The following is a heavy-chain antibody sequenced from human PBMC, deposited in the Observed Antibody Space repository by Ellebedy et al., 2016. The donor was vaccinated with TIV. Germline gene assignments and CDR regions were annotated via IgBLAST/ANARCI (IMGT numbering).Heavy chain of an antibody. CDR3: TTRVTAKQSQH. V-gene: IGHV3-15*07. D-gene: IGHD2-21*02. J-gene: IGHJ1*01. CDR2: IKSKTDGGTT. Sequence: WVRQAPGKGLEWVGRIKSKTDGGTTDYAAPVKGRFTISRDDSKNTLYLQMNSLKTEDTAVYYCTTRVTAKQSQHWGQGTLVTVSS.